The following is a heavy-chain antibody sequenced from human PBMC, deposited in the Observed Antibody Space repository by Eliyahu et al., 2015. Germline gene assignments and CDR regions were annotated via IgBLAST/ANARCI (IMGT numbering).Heavy chain of an antibody. D-gene: IGHD6-19*01. CDR3: ARPSAYSSGPVAFDI. J-gene: IGHJ3*02. CDR2: IYYXGST. Sequence: QLQLQESGPGLVKPSETLSLTCTVSGGSIXSSSXYWGWXRQPPGKGLXWIGSIYYXGSTSYNPSLKSRVTISVDTSKNQFSLKLSSVTAADTAVYYCARPSAYSSGPVAFDIWGQGTMVTVSS. V-gene: IGHV4-39*01. CDR1: GGSIXSSSXY.